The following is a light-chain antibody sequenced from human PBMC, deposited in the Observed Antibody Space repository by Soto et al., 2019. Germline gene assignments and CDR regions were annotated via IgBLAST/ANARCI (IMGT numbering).Light chain of an antibody. V-gene: IGKV1-33*01. J-gene: IGKJ4*01. CDR2: GAS. CDR3: QQYDNIILS. Sequence: IRLTQSPTSLTASVGERVTITCQASQYIGTYLNWYQQKPGEAPRLLISGASNLEPGVPSRFSGSGSGADFTFIISSLQPEDVATYSCQQYDNIILSFGGGTNVEI. CDR1: QYIGTY.